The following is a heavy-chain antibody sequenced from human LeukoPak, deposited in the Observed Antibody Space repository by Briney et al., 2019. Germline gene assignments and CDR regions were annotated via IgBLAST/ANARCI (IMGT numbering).Heavy chain of an antibody. J-gene: IGHJ4*02. D-gene: IGHD3-22*01. Sequence: ASVKVSCKVSGGTFSSYTISWVRQAPGQGLEWMGRIIPILGIANYAQKFQGRVTITADKSTSTAYMELSSLRSEDTAVYYCARNTYYYDSSGYYYEVFDYWGQGTLVTVSS. CDR3: ARNTYYYDSSGYYYEVFDY. V-gene: IGHV1-69*02. CDR2: IIPILGIA. CDR1: GGTFSSYT.